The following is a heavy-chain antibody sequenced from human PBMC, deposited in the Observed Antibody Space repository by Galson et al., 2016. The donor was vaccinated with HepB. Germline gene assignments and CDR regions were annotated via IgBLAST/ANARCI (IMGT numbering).Heavy chain of an antibody. CDR2: IRSKAYGGTT. Sequence: SLRLSCATSEFTFGDYAMFWFRQAPGKGLEWVGFIRSKAYGGTTEYAASVKGRFTISSDDSKRIAYLQMNRLKIEDTALYYCTRSRRIGGYYYYGMDVWGQGTTVTVSS. J-gene: IGHJ6*02. CDR3: TRSRRIGGYYYYGMDV. D-gene: IGHD1-26*01. V-gene: IGHV3-49*03. CDR1: EFTFGDYA.